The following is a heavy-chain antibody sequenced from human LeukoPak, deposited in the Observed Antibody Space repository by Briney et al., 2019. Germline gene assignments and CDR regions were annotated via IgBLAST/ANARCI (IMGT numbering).Heavy chain of an antibody. D-gene: IGHD5-18*01. CDR3: AKGQYSYGYLFDY. V-gene: IGHV3-23*01. J-gene: IGHJ4*02. CDR1: GFTFRSYA. Sequence: GGSLRLSCAASGFTFRSYAMSWVRQAPGKGLEWVSGISGSGESTYYADSVKGRFTISRDNSKNTVYLQMNGLRAEDTAVYYCAKGQYSYGYLFDYWGQGTLVTVSS. CDR2: ISGSGEST.